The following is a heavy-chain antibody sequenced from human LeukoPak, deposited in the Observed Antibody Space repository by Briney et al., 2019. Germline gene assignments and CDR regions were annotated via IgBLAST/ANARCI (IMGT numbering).Heavy chain of an antibody. J-gene: IGHJ5*02. CDR2: INPNSGGT. D-gene: IGHD1-14*01. V-gene: IGHV1-2*02. Sequence: ASVKVSCKASGYTFTDYCIHWVRQAPGQGLEWMGWINPNSGGTKYAQKFQGRVTMTRDTSISTVYMELRRLRSDDTALYYCAKGREPEPVAPFDPWGQGTLVTVSS. CDR3: AKGREPEPVAPFDP. CDR1: GYTFTDYC.